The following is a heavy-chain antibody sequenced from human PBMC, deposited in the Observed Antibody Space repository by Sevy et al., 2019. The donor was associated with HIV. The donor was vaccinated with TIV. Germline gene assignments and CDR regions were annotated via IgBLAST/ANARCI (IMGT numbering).Heavy chain of an antibody. Sequence: GGSLRLSCVASGFTFSTNSMNWVRQAPGKGLEWVSYINSRSSTIHYADSVKGQFTIFRDNAQNSLYLQMNSLRGEDTAVYYCARGPSFLVVSDAPVDYWGQGTLVTVSS. V-gene: IGHV3-48*01. CDR1: GFTFSTNS. CDR3: ARGPSFLVVSDAPVDY. J-gene: IGHJ4*02. D-gene: IGHD2-8*02. CDR2: INSRSSTI.